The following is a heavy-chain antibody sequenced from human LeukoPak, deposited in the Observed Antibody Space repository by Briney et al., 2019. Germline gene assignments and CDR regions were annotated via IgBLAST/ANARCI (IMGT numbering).Heavy chain of an antibody. CDR2: IIPIFGTA. J-gene: IGHJ4*02. V-gene: IGHV1-69*01. CDR1: GGTFSSYA. D-gene: IGHD3-16*02. CDR3: AGDQDAITFGGVIVC. Sequence: GASVKVSCKASGGTFSSYAISWVRQAPGQGLEWMGGIIPIFGTANYAQKFQGRVTITADESTSTAYMELSSLRSEDTAVYYCAGDQDAITFGGVIVCWGQGTLVTVSS.